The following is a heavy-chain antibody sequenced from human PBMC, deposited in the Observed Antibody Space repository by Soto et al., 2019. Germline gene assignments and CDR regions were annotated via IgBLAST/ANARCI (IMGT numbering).Heavy chain of an antibody. J-gene: IGHJ6*02. CDR3: ARTDRDFYGLEV. CDR2: ISAAGDP. CDR1: GFTFRNYD. V-gene: IGHV3-13*05. Sequence: EVQLVDSGGGLVQPGGSLRLSCEASGFTFRNYDMHWVRQGTGKGLEWVSGISAAGDPDYADSVEGRFTISRENAQNSFFLQMNSLRVGDTAVYYCARTDRDFYGLEVWGQGTTVIVSS.